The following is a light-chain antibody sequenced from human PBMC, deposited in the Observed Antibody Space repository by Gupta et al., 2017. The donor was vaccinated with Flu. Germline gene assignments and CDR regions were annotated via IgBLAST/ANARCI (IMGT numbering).Light chain of an antibody. J-gene: IGKJ4*01. Sequence: PATLSVSPGKRAPLSCRASQSVSSNLAWYQQKPGQAPRLLIYGASTRATGIPARFSGSGSGTEFTLTISSLQSEHFAVYYCQQYNNWPLTFGGGTKVEIK. V-gene: IGKV3-15*01. CDR2: GAS. CDR3: QQYNNWPLT. CDR1: QSVSSN.